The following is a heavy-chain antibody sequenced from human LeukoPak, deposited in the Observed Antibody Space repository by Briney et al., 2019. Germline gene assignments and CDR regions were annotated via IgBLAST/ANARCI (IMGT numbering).Heavy chain of an antibody. CDR1: GYTFTSYA. J-gene: IGHJ4*02. Sequence: GASVKVSCKASGYTFTSYAMHWVRQAPGQRLEWMGWINAGNGNTKYSQKFQGRVTITWDTSASTAYMELSSLRSEDTAVYYCARADGDYVFDYWGQGTLVTVSS. CDR2: INAGNGNT. D-gene: IGHD4-17*01. CDR3: ARADGDYVFDY. V-gene: IGHV1-3*01.